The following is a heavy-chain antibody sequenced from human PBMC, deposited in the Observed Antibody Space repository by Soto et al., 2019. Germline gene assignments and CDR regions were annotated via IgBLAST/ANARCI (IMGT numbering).Heavy chain of an antibody. CDR1: GFTFSSYA. CDR2: ISGSGGST. J-gene: IGHJ4*02. V-gene: IGHV3-23*01. CDR3: AKLPRYNSSVSGIFDY. Sequence: GGSLRLSCAASGFTFSSYAMSWVRQAPGKGLEWVSAISGSGGSTYYADSVKGRFTISRDNSKNTLYLQMNSLRAEDTAVYYCAKLPRYNSSVSGIFDYWGQGTLVTVSS. D-gene: IGHD6-13*01.